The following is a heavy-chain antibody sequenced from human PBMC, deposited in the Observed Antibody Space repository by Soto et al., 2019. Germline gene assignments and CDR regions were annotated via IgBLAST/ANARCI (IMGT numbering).Heavy chain of an antibody. CDR3: ARAPLMFSVTSNYYGMDV. J-gene: IGHJ6*02. CDR1: GFTFSSYG. Sequence: GGSLRLSCAASGFTFSSYGMHWVRQAPGKGLEWVAVIWYDGSNKYYADSVKGRFTISRDNSKNTLYLQMNSLRAEDTAVYYCARAPLMFSVTSNYYGMDVWGQGTTVTVSS. V-gene: IGHV3-33*01. CDR2: IWYDGSNK. D-gene: IGHD4-17*01.